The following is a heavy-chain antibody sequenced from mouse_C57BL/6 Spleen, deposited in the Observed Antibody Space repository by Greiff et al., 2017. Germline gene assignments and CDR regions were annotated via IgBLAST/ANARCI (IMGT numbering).Heavy chain of an antibody. CDR3: ARWGTGTRYFDY. D-gene: IGHD4-1*01. CDR1: GYTFTSYW. CDR2: IDPSDSYT. V-gene: IGHV1-50*01. Sequence: QVQLKQPGAELVKPGASVKLSCKASGYTFTSYWMQWVKQRPGQGLEWIGEIDPSDSYTNYNQKFKGKATLTVDTSSSTAYMQRSSLTSEDSAVYYCARWGTGTRYFDYWGQGTTLTVSS. J-gene: IGHJ2*01.